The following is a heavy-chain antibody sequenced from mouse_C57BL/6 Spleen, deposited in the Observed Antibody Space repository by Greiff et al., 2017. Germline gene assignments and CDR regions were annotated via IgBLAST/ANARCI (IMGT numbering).Heavy chain of an antibody. V-gene: IGHV1-15*01. CDR3: TRKGGLGYYFDY. CDR2: IDPETGGT. J-gene: IGHJ2*01. D-gene: IGHD4-1*01. Sequence: QVQLQQSGAELVRPGASVTLSCKASGYTFTDYEMHWVKQTPVHGLEWIGAIDPETGGTAYNQKFKGKAILTADKSSSTAYMELRSLTSEDSAVYYCTRKGGLGYYFDYWGQGTTLTVSS. CDR1: GYTFTDYE.